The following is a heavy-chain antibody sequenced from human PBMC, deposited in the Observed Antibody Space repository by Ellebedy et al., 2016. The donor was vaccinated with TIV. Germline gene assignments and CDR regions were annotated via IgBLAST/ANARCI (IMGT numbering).Heavy chain of an antibody. CDR2: ISGSGGST. CDR1: GFTFSNYA. CDR3: AKDLFYDSFGPFDY. D-gene: IGHD3-22*01. J-gene: IGHJ4*02. V-gene: IGHV3-23*01. Sequence: PGGSLRLSCAASGFTFSNYAMSWVRQAPGKGLQWVAGISGSGGSTYYAESVKGRFTISRDTSKNTVNLQMNSLRVEDTAIYYCAKDLFYDSFGPFDYWGQGTRVTVSS.